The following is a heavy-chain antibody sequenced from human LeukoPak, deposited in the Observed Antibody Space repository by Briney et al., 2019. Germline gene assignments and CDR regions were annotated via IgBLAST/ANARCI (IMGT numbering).Heavy chain of an antibody. D-gene: IGHD3-16*02. J-gene: IGHJ4*02. CDR3: AKGPAPRLGEFSYHALVDY. CDR1: GFAFSSYG. CDR2: ISYDGSNE. V-gene: IGHV3-30*18. Sequence: GGSLRLSCVASGFAFSSYGMHWVRQAPGKGLEWVAFISYDGSNENIADSVKGRFIISRDNSKNTLYLQMNSLRAEDTAVYYCAKGPAPRLGEFSYHALVDYWGQGTLVTVSS.